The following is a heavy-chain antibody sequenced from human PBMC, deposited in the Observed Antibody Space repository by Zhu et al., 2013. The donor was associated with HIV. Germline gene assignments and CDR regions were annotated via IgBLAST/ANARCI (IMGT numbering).Heavy chain of an antibody. J-gene: IGHJ6*02. Sequence: QVQLVQSGAEVKKPGASVKVSCKASGYSLIDNYIHWVRQAPGQGLEWMGWINPHSGGTNYAQKFQGRVTMTGDTSFGTAYMELTRLTSDDTAVYYCARDRATTVSTRGLMLNYYHYGMDVWGQGTTVIVSS. CDR3: ARDRATTVSTRGLMLNYYHYGMDV. V-gene: IGHV1-2*02. D-gene: IGHD4-17*01. CDR1: GYSLIDNY. CDR2: INPHSGGT.